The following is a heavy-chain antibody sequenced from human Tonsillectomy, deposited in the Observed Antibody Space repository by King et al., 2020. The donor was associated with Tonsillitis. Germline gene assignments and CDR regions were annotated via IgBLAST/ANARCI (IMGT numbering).Heavy chain of an antibody. CDR1: GYSFTSYW. V-gene: IGHV5-51*01. CDR3: ARHRPEGRWIQLWSARSALDY. J-gene: IGHJ4*02. Sequence: VQLVQSGAEVKKPGESLKISCKGSGYSFTSYWIGWVRQMPGKGLEWMGIIYPGDSDTRYSPSFQGQVTISADKSISTAYLQWSSLKASDTAMYHCARHRPEGRWIQLWSARSALDYWGQGTLVTVSS. CDR2: IYPGDSDT. D-gene: IGHD5-18*01.